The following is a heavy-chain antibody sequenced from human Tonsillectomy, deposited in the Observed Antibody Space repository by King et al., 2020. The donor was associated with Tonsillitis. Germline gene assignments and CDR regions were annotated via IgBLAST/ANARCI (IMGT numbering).Heavy chain of an antibody. CDR3: ARDPGSSTYQPPNNFYDYGMDV. V-gene: IGHV3-48*02. J-gene: IGHJ6*02. Sequence: EVQLVQSGGGLVQPGGSLRLSCAASGFTFSSYSMNWVRLAPGKGLEWVSYITSSSNTIYYADSVKGRFTISRDNAKKSLYLQMNSLRDEDTAVYYCARDPGSSTYQPPNNFYDYGMDVWGQGTTVTVSS. CDR2: ITSSSNTI. CDR1: GFTFSSYS. D-gene: IGHD2-2*01.